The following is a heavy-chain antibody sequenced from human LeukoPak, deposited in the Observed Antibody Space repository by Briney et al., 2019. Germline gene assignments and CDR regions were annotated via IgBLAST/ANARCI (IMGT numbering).Heavy chain of an antibody. V-gene: IGHV4-59*01. CDR1: SGSTSGYY. Sequence: SETLSLTCTVSSGSTSGYYWSWIRQPPGKGLEWIGYVYYNGDTNYNPSLKSRVTISVDMSKNQFSLKLRSVTTADTAVYYCARGGRTFDPWGQGTLVSVSS. D-gene: IGHD1-14*01. J-gene: IGHJ5*02. CDR2: VYYNGDT. CDR3: ARGGRTFDP.